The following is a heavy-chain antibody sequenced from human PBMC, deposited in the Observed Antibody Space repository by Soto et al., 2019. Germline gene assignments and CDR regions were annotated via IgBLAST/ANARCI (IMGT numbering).Heavy chain of an antibody. V-gene: IGHV1-69*02. CDR1: GGTFSSYT. CDR3: ARSDGVCVPFDP. D-gene: IGHD2-8*01. Sequence: QVQLVQSGAEVKKPGSSVKVSCKASGGTFSSYTISWVRQAPGQGLEWMGRIIPILGIANYAQKFQGRVTITADKSTSTAYMELSSLRSEDTAVYYCARSDGVCVPFDPWGQGTLVTVSS. CDR2: IIPILGIA. J-gene: IGHJ5*02.